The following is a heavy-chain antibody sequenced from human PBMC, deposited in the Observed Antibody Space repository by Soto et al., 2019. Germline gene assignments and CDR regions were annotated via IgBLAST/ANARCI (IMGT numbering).Heavy chain of an antibody. J-gene: IGHJ4*02. Sequence: SLRLSCAASGLTVSNYYMSWARQVPGKGLEWVSIIYSGGYTYYADSVKGRFTISRDNSEDTLYLQMNSLRVDDTAVYYCARGLVRAFFDYWGQGTPVTVSS. CDR1: GLTVSNYY. CDR2: IYSGGYT. V-gene: IGHV3-66*01. CDR3: ARGLVRAFFDY. D-gene: IGHD3-10*01.